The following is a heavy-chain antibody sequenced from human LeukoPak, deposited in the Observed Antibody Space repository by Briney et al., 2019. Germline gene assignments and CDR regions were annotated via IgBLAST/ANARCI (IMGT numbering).Heavy chain of an antibody. D-gene: IGHD1-26*01. Sequence: PGGSLRLSCAASGCTFRSYWMSWVRQAPGKGLEWVAKIKEDGREKYYVDSVKGRFTISRDNAKNSLYLQMNSLRAEDTAVYYCAKDEVGGHFEYWGQGTLVTVSS. V-gene: IGHV3-7*01. CDR2: IKEDGREK. J-gene: IGHJ4*02. CDR1: GCTFRSYW. CDR3: AKDEVGGHFEY.